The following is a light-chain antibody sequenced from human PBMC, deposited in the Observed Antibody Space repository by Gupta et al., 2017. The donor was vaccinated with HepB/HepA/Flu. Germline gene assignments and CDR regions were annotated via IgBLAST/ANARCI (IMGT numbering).Light chain of an antibody. Sequence: DSVLTQPPAPWAVSLAGRATTNCKSSQSLLYNSNNKNSLAWYHQKPRQPPKLLIYWASTRASGVPDRFSGSGSGTDFTLTISSLQAEDVAVYYCQQYYNTPWTFGQGTKVEIK. CDR3: QQYYNTPWT. CDR1: QSLLYNSNNKNS. J-gene: IGKJ1*01. V-gene: IGKV4-1*01. CDR2: WAS.